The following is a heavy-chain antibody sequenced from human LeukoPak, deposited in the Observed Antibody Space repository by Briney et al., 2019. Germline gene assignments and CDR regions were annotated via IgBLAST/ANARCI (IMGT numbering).Heavy chain of an antibody. CDR2: IIPIFGTA. CDR1: GGTFSSYA. Sequence: ASVKVSCKASGGTFSSYAISWVRQAPGQGLDWMGGIIPIFGTANYAQKFQGRVTITADESTSTAYMELSSLRSEDTAVYYCARGEGDYSWFDPWGQGTLVTVSS. D-gene: IGHD2-21*02. J-gene: IGHJ5*02. V-gene: IGHV1-69*13. CDR3: ARGEGDYSWFDP.